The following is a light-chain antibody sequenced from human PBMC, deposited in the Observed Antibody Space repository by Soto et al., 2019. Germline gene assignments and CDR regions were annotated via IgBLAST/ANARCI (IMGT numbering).Light chain of an antibody. CDR1: QSVSSTY. CDR3: QQYGSAPFT. V-gene: IGKV3-20*01. CDR2: GAS. Sequence: EIVLKQSPGTLSLSPGERATLSCRASQSVSSTYLAWYQQKPGQAPRLLIYGASNRATGIPDRFSGSGSGTDFTLTISRLEPEDCAVYYCQQYGSAPFTFGPGTKVDIK. J-gene: IGKJ3*01.